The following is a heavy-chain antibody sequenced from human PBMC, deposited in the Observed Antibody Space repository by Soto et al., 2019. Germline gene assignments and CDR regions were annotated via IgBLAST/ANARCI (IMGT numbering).Heavy chain of an antibody. D-gene: IGHD2-21*02. Sequence: SETLSLTCDVYGGSFSDYIWAWIRQPPGKGLEWIASVHYSGNAYYNPSLTTRVTISRDTSKNRVSLELRSVTAADTAVYYCARVNVTLDFWGQGTLVTVSS. CDR2: VHYSGNA. V-gene: IGHV4-34*01. CDR3: ARVNVTLDF. J-gene: IGHJ4*02. CDR1: GGSFSDYI.